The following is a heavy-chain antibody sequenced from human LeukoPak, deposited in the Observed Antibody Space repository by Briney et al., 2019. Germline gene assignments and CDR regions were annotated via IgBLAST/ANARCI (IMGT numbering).Heavy chain of an antibody. CDR1: GYTFTSYG. CDR3: ARSPKFQWLVRGPLDY. V-gene: IGHV1-18*01. D-gene: IGHD6-19*01. Sequence: GASVKVSCKASGYTFTSYGISWVRQAPGQGLEWMGWNSAYNGNTNYAQKLQGRVTMTTDTSTSTAYMELRSLRSDDTAVYYCARSPKFQWLVRGPLDYWGQGTLVTVSS. J-gene: IGHJ4*02. CDR2: NSAYNGNT.